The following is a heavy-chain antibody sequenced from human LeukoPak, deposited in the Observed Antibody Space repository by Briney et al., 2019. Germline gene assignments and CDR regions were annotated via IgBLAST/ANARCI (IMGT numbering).Heavy chain of an antibody. CDR1: GFAFSSQA. D-gene: IGHD6-19*01. J-gene: IGHJ4*02. CDR2: ISDSGSIT. Sequence: PGGSLRLSCAASGFAFSSQAMGWVRQAPGKGLEWVSVISDSGSITYYADSVKGRFTISRDNSKNTLFLQMNSLRADDTAVYYCAEDARRTSGWYFFDYWGQGTQVTVSS. CDR3: AEDARRTSGWYFFDY. V-gene: IGHV3-23*01.